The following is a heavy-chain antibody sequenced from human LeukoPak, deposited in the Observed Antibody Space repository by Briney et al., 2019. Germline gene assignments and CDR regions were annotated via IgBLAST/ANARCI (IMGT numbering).Heavy chain of an antibody. V-gene: IGHV4-39*02. Sequence: PSETLSLTCSVSGASIRSSSYDWAWLRQPPGKGLEWIATGHYSGSTFYNPSLKSRLTLSIDTSNTLFSLQVTSVTAADTAMYYCVRGQGAFGGYEWANWFDPWGQGTLVTVSS. D-gene: IGHD5-12*01. J-gene: IGHJ5*02. CDR3: VRGQGAFGGYEWANWFDP. CDR1: GASIRSSSYD. CDR2: GHYSGST.